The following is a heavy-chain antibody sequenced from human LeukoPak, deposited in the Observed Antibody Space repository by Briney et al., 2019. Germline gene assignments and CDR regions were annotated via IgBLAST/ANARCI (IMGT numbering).Heavy chain of an antibody. CDR2: ISYDGSNK. Sequence: PGRSLRLSCAASGFTFSSYAMHWVRQAPGKGLEWVAVISYDGSNKYYADSVKGRFTISRDNSKNTLYLQMNSLRAEDTAVYYCVRDHRLDYWGQGTLVTVSS. CDR1: GFTFSSYA. CDR3: VRDHRLDY. J-gene: IGHJ4*02. V-gene: IGHV3-30*04.